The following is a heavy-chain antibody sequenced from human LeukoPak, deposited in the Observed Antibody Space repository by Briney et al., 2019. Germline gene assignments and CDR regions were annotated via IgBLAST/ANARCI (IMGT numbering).Heavy chain of an antibody. CDR3: ATEDYYGSGYDF. V-gene: IGHV3-15*05. Sequence: PGGSLRLSCAASGFTFSSYGMHWVRQAPGKGLEWVGRIKTIKEDGTTDYAAPVKGRFTISRDDSENTLYLQMKSLKTEDTAVYYCATEDYYGSGYDFWGQGTLVTVSS. CDR2: IKTIKEDGTT. D-gene: IGHD3-10*01. J-gene: IGHJ4*02. CDR1: GFTFSSYG.